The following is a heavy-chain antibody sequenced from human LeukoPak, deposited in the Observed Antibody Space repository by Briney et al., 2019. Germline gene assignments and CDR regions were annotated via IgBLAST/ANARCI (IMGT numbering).Heavy chain of an antibody. D-gene: IGHD5-12*01. Sequence: GGSLRLSCAASGFTFSSYAMSWVRQAPGKGLEWVSSISSSSSYIYYADSVKGRFTISRDNAKNSLYLQMNSLRAEDTAVYYCARDANGGYEDLDAFDIWGQGTMVTVSS. CDR3: ARDANGGYEDLDAFDI. CDR2: ISSSSSYI. J-gene: IGHJ3*02. CDR1: GFTFSSYA. V-gene: IGHV3-21*01.